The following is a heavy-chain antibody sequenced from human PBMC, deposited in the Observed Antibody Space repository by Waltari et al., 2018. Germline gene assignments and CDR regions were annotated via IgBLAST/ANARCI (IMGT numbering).Heavy chain of an antibody. J-gene: IGHJ6*03. V-gene: IGHV4-4*07. Sequence: QVQLKESGPGLVKPSETLSLTCTVSSDSISTYYWTWIRQSAGKGLEWLGRFYAGGGTKYNPSLTSRVTMSVDTSKNQFSLKLTSVTAADSAVYYCARGTYYYDTSGYSDGNHYYIDVWGKGTSVTVSS. CDR2: FYAGGGT. D-gene: IGHD3-22*01. CDR3: ARGTYYYDTSGYSDGNHYYIDV. CDR1: SDSISTYY.